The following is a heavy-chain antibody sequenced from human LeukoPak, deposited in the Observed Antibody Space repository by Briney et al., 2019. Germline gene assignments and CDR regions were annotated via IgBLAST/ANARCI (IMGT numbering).Heavy chain of an antibody. J-gene: IGHJ4*02. CDR3: ARGLSGIAVAGTFDY. CDR1: GVSISSYY. D-gene: IGHD6-19*01. Sequence: PSETLSLTCTVSGVSISSYYWSWIRQPQGKGLEWIGYIYYSGSTNYNPSLKSRVTISVDTSKNQFSLKLSSVTAADTAVYYCARGLSGIAVAGTFDYWGQGTLVTVSS. CDR2: IYYSGST. V-gene: IGHV4-59*12.